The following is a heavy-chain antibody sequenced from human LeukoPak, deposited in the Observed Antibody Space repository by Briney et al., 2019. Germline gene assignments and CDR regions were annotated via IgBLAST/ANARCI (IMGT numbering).Heavy chain of an antibody. CDR3: ARAPSYSSGWYGTY. CDR2: ISYDGSNK. V-gene: IGHV3-30*14. CDR1: GFTFSSYA. J-gene: IGHJ4*02. D-gene: IGHD6-19*01. Sequence: GGSLRLSCAASGFTFSSYAMHWVRQAPGKGLEWVAVISYDGSNKYYADSVKGRFTISRDNSKNTLYLQMNSLRAEDTAVYYCARAPSYSSGWYGTYWGQGTLVTVSS.